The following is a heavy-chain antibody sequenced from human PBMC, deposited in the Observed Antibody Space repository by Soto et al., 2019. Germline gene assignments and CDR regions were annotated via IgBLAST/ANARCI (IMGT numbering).Heavy chain of an antibody. V-gene: IGHV3-23*01. CDR2: ISVSGGST. CDR3: GRGFPAGKGSPPDY. D-gene: IGHD3-10*01. CDR1: VAHSWGYA. J-gene: IGHJ4*01. Sequence: AGSPGLWCAASVAHSWGYAMSWVRQKPGKGLEWVSAISVSGGSTYYADSVKGRFAISSDNSKNTLYLQMNSLRDGDTAFYYSGRGFPAGKGSPPDYCGQGILGSVAS.